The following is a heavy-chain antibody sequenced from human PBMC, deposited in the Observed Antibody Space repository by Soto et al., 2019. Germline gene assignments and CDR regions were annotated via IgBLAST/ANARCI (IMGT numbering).Heavy chain of an antibody. Sequence: PGGSLRLSCAASGFTFSSYSMNWVRQAPGKGLEWVSSISSSSSYIYYADSVKGRFTITRDNAKNSLYLQLNSLRAEDAAVYYCARNRLPPPVLYHWYFELWGRGTLVTVSS. CDR2: ISSSSSYI. V-gene: IGHV3-21*01. CDR1: GFTFSSYS. CDR3: ARNRLPPPVLYHWYFEL. J-gene: IGHJ2*01.